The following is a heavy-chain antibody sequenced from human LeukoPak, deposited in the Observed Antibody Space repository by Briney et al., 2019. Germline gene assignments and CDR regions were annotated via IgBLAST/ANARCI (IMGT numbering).Heavy chain of an antibody. CDR2: INQDGTEE. CDR3: ATGIAEGEYDS. Sequence: GGSLRLSCAASGFTFSSYWMSWVRQAPGKGLEWVANINQDGTEESYVASVKGRFTISRDIPKGSVYLQMHSLRVEDTALYYCATGIAEGEYDSWGQGTLVTVSS. V-gene: IGHV3-7*01. D-gene: IGHD3-16*01. CDR1: GFTFSSYW. J-gene: IGHJ4*02.